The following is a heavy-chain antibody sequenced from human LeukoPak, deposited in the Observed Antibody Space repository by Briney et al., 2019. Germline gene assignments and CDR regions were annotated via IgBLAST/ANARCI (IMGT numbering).Heavy chain of an antibody. CDR1: GFTFSSYA. Sequence: GGSLRLSCAASGFTFSSYAMSWVRQAPGKGLEWVLAISGSGGSTYYADSVKGRFTISRDNSKNTLYLQMNSLRAEDTAVYYCAKDGNYSSSWYDYDYWGQGTLVTVSS. V-gene: IGHV3-23*01. J-gene: IGHJ4*02. D-gene: IGHD6-13*01. CDR3: AKDGNYSSSWYDYDY. CDR2: ISGSGGST.